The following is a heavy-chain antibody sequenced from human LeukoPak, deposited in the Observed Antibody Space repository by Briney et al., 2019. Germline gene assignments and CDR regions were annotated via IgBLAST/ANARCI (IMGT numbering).Heavy chain of an antibody. CDR2: ISGGGSTR. J-gene: IGHJ4*02. CDR1: GFIFSNFA. Sequence: GGSLRLSCAACGFIFSNFAMSWVGQAQGKGGEGVSSISGGGSTRYYEDSVRGGLTISRDNAKRRVFVQRKRLREKGRAVNNCANEDYTGSCHQCRGGLDQWGQGTLVTVSS. V-gene: IGHV3-23*01. CDR3: ANEDYTGSCHQCRGGLDQ. D-gene: IGHD1-26*01.